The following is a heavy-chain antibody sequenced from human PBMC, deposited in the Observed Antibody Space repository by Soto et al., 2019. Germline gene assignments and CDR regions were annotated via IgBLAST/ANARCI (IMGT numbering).Heavy chain of an antibody. CDR1: GYTFTSYA. CDR3: ERAYSGYLACFDH. D-gene: IGHD5-12*01. V-gene: IGHV1-3*01. Sequence: QVQLVQSGAEVKKPGASVKVSCKASGYTFTSYAMPWVRQAPGQRLEWMGRINAGNGNTKFSQKFQGRVTITRDTSASTAYMELSSLRAEDTAVYFFERAYSGYLACFDHWGQGTLVTVSS. CDR2: INAGNGNT. J-gene: IGHJ5*02.